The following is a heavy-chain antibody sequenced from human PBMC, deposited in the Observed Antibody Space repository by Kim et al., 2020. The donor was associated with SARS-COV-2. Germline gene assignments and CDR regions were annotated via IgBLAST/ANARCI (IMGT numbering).Heavy chain of an antibody. CDR2: INTNTGNP. V-gene: IGHV7-4-1*02. CDR3: ARSRTRTTSNWFDP. CDR1: GYTFTSYA. D-gene: IGHD4-17*01. Sequence: ASVKVSCKASGYTFTSYAMNWVRQAPGQGLEWMGWINTNTGNPTYAQGFTGRFVFSLDTSVSTAYLQISSLKAEDTAVYYCARSRTRTTSNWFDPWGQGTLVTVSS. J-gene: IGHJ5*02.